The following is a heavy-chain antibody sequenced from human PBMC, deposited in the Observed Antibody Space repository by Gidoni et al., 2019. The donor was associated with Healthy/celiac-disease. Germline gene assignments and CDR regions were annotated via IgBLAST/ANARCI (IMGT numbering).Heavy chain of an antibody. J-gene: IGHJ4*02. V-gene: IGHV4-31*02. D-gene: IGHD2-15*01. CDR1: RTGGYY. CDR3: ARGGDGVVAATPFDY. Sequence: RTGGYYWSWIRQHPGKGLEWIGYIYYSGSTYYNPSLKSRVTISVDTSKNQFSLKLSSVTAADTAVYYCARGGDGVVAATPFDYWGQGTLVTVSS. CDR2: IYYSGST.